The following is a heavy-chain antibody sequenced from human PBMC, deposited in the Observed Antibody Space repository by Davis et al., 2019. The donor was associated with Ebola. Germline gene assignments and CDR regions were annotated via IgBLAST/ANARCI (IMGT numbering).Heavy chain of an antibody. CDR1: GYTFTSYD. J-gene: IGHJ6*02. CDR3: ARDGGYCSGGSCYSRYYGMDV. D-gene: IGHD2-15*01. Sequence: ASVKVSCKASGYTFTSYDINWVRQATGQGLEWMGWMNPNSGNTGYAQKFQGRVTMTRNTSISPAYMELSSLRSEDTAVYYCARDGGYCSGGSCYSRYYGMDVWGQGTTVTVSS. V-gene: IGHV1-8*01. CDR2: MNPNSGNT.